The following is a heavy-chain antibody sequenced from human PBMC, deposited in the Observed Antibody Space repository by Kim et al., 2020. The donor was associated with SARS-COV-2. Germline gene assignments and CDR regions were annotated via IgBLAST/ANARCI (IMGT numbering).Heavy chain of an antibody. V-gene: IGHV1-3*01. CDR2: INAGNGNT. D-gene: IGHD2-2*02. CDR3: AVSPNTYPDYYYMDV. J-gene: IGHJ6*03. Sequence: ASVKVSCKASGYTFTSYAMHWVRQAPGQRLEWMGWINAGNGNTKYSQKFQGRVTITRDTSASTAYMELSSLRSEDTAVYYCAVSPNTYPDYYYMDVWGKGTTVTVSS. CDR1: GYTFTSYA.